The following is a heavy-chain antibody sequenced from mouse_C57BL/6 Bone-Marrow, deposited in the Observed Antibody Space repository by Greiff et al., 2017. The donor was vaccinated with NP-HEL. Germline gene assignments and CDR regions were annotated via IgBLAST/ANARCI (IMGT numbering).Heavy chain of an antibody. J-gene: IGHJ2*01. Sequence: QVQLKESGAELARPGASVKLSCKASGYTFTSYGISWVKQRTGQGLEWIGEIYPRSGNTYYNEKFKGKATLTADKSSSTAYMELRSLTSEDSAVYFCARWDYYGSSSWVRGQGTTLTVSS. V-gene: IGHV1-81*01. CDR3: ARWDYYGSSSWV. CDR1: GYTFTSYG. D-gene: IGHD1-1*01. CDR2: IYPRSGNT.